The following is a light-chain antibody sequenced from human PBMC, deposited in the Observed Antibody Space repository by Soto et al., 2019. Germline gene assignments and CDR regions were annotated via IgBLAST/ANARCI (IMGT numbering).Light chain of an antibody. V-gene: IGKV3-11*01. CDR1: QSVGNN. CDR3: QQVKSYPRT. Sequence: EIVLTQSPATLSLSPGERATLSCRASQSVGNNLAWYQQKPGQAPGLLIYEASTRAAGIPARFSGSGSGTQFILTIDSLQPEDFATYYCQQVKSYPRTFGGGTKVEIK. CDR2: EAS. J-gene: IGKJ4*01.